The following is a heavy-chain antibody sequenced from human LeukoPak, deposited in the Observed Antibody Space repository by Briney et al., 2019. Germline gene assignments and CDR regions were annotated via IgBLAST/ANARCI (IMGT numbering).Heavy chain of an antibody. V-gene: IGHV4-34*01. CDR2: INHSGST. CDR1: GGSFSGYY. CDR3: ARGRAMTRNFDY. Sequence: KPSETLSLTCAVYGGSFSGYYWSWIRQPPGKGLEWIGEINHSGSTNYNPSLKSRVTISVDTSKNQFSLKLSSVTAADTAVYYCARGRAMTRNFDYWGQGTLVTVSS. J-gene: IGHJ4*02. D-gene: IGHD1-14*01.